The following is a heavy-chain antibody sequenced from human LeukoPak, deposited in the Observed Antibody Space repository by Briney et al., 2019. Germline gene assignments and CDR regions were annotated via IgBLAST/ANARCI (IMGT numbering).Heavy chain of an antibody. D-gene: IGHD6-19*01. CDR2: ISGSGHNT. J-gene: IGHJ4*02. V-gene: IGHV3-23*01. Sequence: GSLRLSCAASGFTVSSYAMSWVRRAPGKGLEWVSSISGSGHNTYYADSVKGRFTISRDTSKNTLYLQMNSRRADDTAVYYCANRHSSGWYYFDSWGQGTLVTVAS. CDR3: ANRHSSGWYYFDS. CDR1: GFTVSSYA.